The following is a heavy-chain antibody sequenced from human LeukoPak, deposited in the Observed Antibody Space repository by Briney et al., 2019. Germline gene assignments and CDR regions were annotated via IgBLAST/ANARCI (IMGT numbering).Heavy chain of an antibody. V-gene: IGHV6-1*01. CDR1: GDSVSSYSAA. J-gene: IGHJ5*02. D-gene: IGHD2-15*01. Sequence: SQTLSLTCAISGDSVSSYSAAWNWIRQSPSRGLEWLGRTYYRSKWYNDSAVSVQSRITINPDTSKNQFSLKLSSVTAADTAVYYCARSGFKDHFTLDPWGQGTLVTV. CDR3: ARSGFKDHFTLDP. CDR2: TYYRSKWYN.